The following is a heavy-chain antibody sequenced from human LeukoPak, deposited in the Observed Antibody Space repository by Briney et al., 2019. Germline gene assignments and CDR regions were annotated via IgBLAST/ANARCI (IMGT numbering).Heavy chain of an antibody. CDR1: GGTFSSYA. J-gene: IGHJ1*01. D-gene: IGHD3-10*01. CDR2: IIPIFGTA. V-gene: IGHV1-69*13. CDR3: ARVVLVRGVRGEYFQH. Sequence: SVKVSCKASGGTFSSYAISWVRQAPGLGLEWMGGIIPIFGTANYAQKFQGRVTITADESTSTAYMELSSLRSEDTAVYYCARVVLVRGVRGEYFQHWGQGTLVTVSS.